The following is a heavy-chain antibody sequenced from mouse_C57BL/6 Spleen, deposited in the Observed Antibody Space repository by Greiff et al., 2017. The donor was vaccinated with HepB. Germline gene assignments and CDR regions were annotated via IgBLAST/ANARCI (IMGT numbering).Heavy chain of an antibody. V-gene: IGHV1-18*01. CDR2: INPNNGGT. CDR3: ASDGGRQFAY. CDR1: GYTFTDYH. D-gene: IGHD2-3*01. J-gene: IGHJ3*01. Sequence: EVQLQQSGPELVKPGASVKIPCKASGYTFTDYHMDWVKQSHGKSLEWIGDINPNNGGTIYNQTSKGKATLTVDNSSSTAYMELRSLTSEDTAVYYCASDGGRQFAYWGQGTLVTVAA.